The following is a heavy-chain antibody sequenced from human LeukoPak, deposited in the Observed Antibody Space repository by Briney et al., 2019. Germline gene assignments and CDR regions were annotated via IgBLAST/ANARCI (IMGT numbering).Heavy chain of an antibody. J-gene: IGHJ4*02. CDR2: INHSGSA. D-gene: IGHD6-19*01. V-gene: IGHV4-34*01. Sequence: SETLSLTCAVYGGSFSGYQWSWIRQSPGKGLEYIGKINHSGSANYNPSLESRVTISVHTSNNQFSLDLNSVTAADTAVYYCARGGQGAEPEYTGGWYFFDQWGQGTLVTVSS. CDR1: GGSFSGYQ. CDR3: ARGGQGAEPEYTGGWYFFDQ.